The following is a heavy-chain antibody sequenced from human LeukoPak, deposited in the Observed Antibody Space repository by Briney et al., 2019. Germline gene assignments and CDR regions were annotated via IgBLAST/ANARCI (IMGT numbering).Heavy chain of an antibody. CDR1: GGSISSGSDY. Sequence: SQTLSLTCTVSGGSISSGSDYWSWIRQPAGKGLEWIGHIYTSGSTSYNPSLQSRVTISVDTSKYQFSLKVTSVTAADTAVYYCARAGGSVGWYGTIDSWGQGTLVTVSS. CDR3: ARAGGSVGWYGTIDS. D-gene: IGHD6-19*01. V-gene: IGHV4-61*09. CDR2: IYTSGST. J-gene: IGHJ4*02.